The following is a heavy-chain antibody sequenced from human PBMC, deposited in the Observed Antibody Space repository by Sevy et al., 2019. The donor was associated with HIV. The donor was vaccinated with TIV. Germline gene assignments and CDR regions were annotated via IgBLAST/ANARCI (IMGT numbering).Heavy chain of an antibody. Sequence: GGSLRLSCVVSGFSVRDNYVSWVRQVPGRGLEWVSIIYSSGAIYYRDSVKGRFTISRHISENTVYLQMNSLRTEDTALYYCMGGNSYGDAFNIWVQGTKVTVSS. CDR2: IYSSGAI. CDR1: GFSVRDNY. J-gene: IGHJ3*02. V-gene: IGHV3-53*04. CDR3: MGGNSYGDAFNI. D-gene: IGHD5-18*01.